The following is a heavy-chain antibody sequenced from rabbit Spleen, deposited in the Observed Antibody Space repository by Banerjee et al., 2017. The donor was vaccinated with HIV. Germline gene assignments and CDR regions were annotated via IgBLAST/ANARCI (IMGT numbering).Heavy chain of an antibody. CDR1: GFDLSHYYY. CDR3: GRSSYAGYAGYAYGFNL. CDR2: IYTGGSGGT. D-gene: IGHD6-1*01. Sequence: QSLEESGGDLVKPGASLTLTCTASGFDLSHYYYMYWVHQAPGKGLEWIGCIYTGGSGGTYYASWAKGRFTISKTSSTTVTLQMTSLTAADTATYFCGRSSYAGYAGYAYGFNLWGQGTLVTVS. V-gene: IGHV1S40*01. J-gene: IGHJ4*01.